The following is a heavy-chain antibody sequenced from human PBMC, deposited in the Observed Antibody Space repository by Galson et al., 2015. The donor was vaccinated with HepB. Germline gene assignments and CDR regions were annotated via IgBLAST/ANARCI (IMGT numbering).Heavy chain of an antibody. CDR3: RPLHYFLDY. D-gene: IGHD2/OR15-2a*01. Sequence: SLRLSCEASGFTFSSYAMTWVRRAPGRGLEWVSTVTAGIPITYYADSVNGRFTISTDNFKNTFYLQMDSLRAADSAIYFCRPLHYFLDYWGQGTLVIVSS. CDR2: VTAGIPIT. V-gene: IGHV3-23*01. J-gene: IGHJ4*02. CDR1: GFTFSSYA.